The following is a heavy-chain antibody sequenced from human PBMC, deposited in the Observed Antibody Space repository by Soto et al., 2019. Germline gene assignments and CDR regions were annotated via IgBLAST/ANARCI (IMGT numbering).Heavy chain of an antibody. CDR1: GYTFTSYA. D-gene: IGHD3-10*01. CDR2: ISGYNGNT. CDR3: ARDDRAGGDY. V-gene: IGHV1-18*04. Sequence: GASVKVSCKASGYTFTSYAIIWVRQAPGQGLEWMGWISGYNGNTNYGQKFQGRVTMTTDTTTSTAYMELRSLRSDDTAVYYCARDDRAGGDYWGQGTLVTVSS. J-gene: IGHJ4*02.